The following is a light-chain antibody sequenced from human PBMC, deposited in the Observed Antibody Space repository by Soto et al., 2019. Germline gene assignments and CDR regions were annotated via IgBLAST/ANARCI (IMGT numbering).Light chain of an antibody. CDR2: DAS. CDR1: QSVSSY. CDR3: QQYNSYSPA. Sequence: IMLTQSPATLSLSPVERATPSVMASQSVSSYLAWYQQKPGQAPRLLIYDASNRATGIPARFSGSGSGTDFTLTISSLQPDDFATYYCQQYNSYSPAFGQGTKVDIK. J-gene: IGKJ1*01. V-gene: IGKV3-11*01.